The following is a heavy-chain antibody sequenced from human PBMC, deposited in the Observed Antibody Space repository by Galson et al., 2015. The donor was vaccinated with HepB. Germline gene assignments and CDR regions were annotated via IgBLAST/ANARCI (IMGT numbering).Heavy chain of an antibody. CDR1: GFSFSTYW. J-gene: IGHJ3*02. CDR2: IKEDGSEI. D-gene: IGHD1-26*01. Sequence: SLRLSCAASGFSFSTYWMTWVRQAPATGPEWVANIKEDGSEIYYADSVKGRFTISRDNAKNSLYLQMNTLRAEDTALYYCVRDGRVGEDRGFDIWGQGTVVAVSS. V-gene: IGHV3-7*03. CDR3: VRDGRVGEDRGFDI.